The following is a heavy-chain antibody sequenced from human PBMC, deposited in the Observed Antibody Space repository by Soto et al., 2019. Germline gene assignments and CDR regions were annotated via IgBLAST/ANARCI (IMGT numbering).Heavy chain of an antibody. CDR1: GFTFSSYG. CDR2: IWYDGSNK. CDR3: ARSGYSSSWVYDAFDI. D-gene: IGHD6-13*01. V-gene: IGHV3-33*01. Sequence: QVQLVESGGGVVQPGRSLRLSCAVSGFTFSSYGMHWVRQAPGKGLEWVAVIWYDGSNKYYADSVKGRFTISRDNSKNTLYLQMNSLRAEDTAVYYCARSGYSSSWVYDAFDIWGQGTMVTVSS. J-gene: IGHJ3*02.